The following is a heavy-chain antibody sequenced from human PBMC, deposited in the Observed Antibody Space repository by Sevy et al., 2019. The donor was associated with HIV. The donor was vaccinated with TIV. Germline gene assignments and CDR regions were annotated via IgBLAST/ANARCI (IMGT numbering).Heavy chain of an antibody. CDR3: ARSLDILTGYQDDAFDI. V-gene: IGHV3-30*04. CDR2: ISYDGSNK. Sequence: GGSLRLSCAASGFTFSSYAMHWVRQAPGKGLEWVAVISYDGSNKYYADSVKGRFTISRDNAKNSLYLQMNSLRAEDTAVYYCARSLDILTGYQDDAFDIWGQGTMVTVSS. J-gene: IGHJ3*02. CDR1: GFTFSSYA. D-gene: IGHD3-9*01.